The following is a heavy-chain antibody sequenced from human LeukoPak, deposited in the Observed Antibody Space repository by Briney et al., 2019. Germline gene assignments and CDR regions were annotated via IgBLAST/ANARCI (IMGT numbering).Heavy chain of an antibody. V-gene: IGHV4-39*01. CDR1: GGSISSTSYY. Sequence: PSETLSLTCTVSGGSISSTSYYWGWIRQPPGKGLEWIGSIYHTGSTYYNPSLKRRVTISVDTSKNQSSLKLSSVTAADTTVYYCASMYSGTYLNDYWGQGILVTVSS. CDR3: ASMYSGTYLNDY. CDR2: IYHTGST. D-gene: IGHD1-26*01. J-gene: IGHJ4*02.